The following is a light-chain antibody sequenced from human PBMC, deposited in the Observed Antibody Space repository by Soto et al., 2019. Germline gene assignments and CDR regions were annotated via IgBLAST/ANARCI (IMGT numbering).Light chain of an antibody. CDR2: DDS. V-gene: IGLV3-21*02. CDR1: SIGSKS. CDR3: QVWDTRSEHYV. Sequence: SYDLTQSPSVSVAPGQTVSITCGGSSIGSKSVHWYQQKPGQAPVLVVYDDSDRRSGIPERFSGSNSGNTATLTITRVEAGDEADYHCQVWDTRSEHYVFGAGTKVTVL. J-gene: IGLJ1*01.